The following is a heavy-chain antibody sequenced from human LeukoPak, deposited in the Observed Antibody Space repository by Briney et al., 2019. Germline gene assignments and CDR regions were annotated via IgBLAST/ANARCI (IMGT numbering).Heavy chain of an antibody. CDR1: GFTFSSYW. V-gene: IGHV3-74*01. CDR2: IRSDGTNI. CDR3: VRGWGLDV. J-gene: IGHJ6*02. Sequence: TGGSLRLSCAASGFTFSSYWMHWVRQAPGKGLVWVSRIRSDGTNINYADSVMGRFTIPRDNAKNTLYLQMNSLRAEDTAVYYCVRGWGLDVWGQGTTVTVSS.